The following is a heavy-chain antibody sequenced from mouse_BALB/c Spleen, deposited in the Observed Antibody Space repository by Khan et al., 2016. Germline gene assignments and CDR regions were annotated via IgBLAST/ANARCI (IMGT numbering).Heavy chain of an antibody. CDR1: GFNIKDYY. J-gene: IGHJ2*01. Sequence: VQLQQSGAELVRSGASVRLSCTASGFNIKDYYMHWVKQRPEPGLEWIGWIDPENAYTEYAPKFQGQAPLTADSFSNTAYLQLSSLTSEDTAVYYCNAEGCDGGFDYWGQGTTLTVSS. V-gene: IGHV14-4*02. CDR2: IDPENAYT. CDR3: NAEGCDGGFDY.